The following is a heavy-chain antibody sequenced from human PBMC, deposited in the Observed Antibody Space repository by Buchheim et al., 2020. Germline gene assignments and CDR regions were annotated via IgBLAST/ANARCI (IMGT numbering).Heavy chain of an antibody. CDR3: ARPTYYDFWSGYRGPFDY. CDR1: GGSISSSSYY. J-gene: IGHJ4*02. D-gene: IGHD3-3*01. Sequence: QLQLQESGPGLVKPSETLSLTCTVSGGSISSSSYYWGWIRQPPGKGLEWIGSIYYSGSTYYNPSLKSRVTISVDTSQNQFSLKLSSVTAADTAVYYCARPTYYDFWSGYRGPFDYWGQGTL. CDR2: IYYSGST. V-gene: IGHV4-39*01.